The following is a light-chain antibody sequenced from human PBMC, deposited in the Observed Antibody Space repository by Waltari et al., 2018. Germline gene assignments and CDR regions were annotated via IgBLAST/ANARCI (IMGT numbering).Light chain of an antibody. J-gene: IGKJ1*01. CDR2: YAS. Sequence: EIVLTQSPDFQSVTPKEKVTITCRASQSIGSNLHWYQQKPDQSPMLIIKYASQSCSGFPSRFSGSGSGTDFALTINSLEAEDAATYYCHQSSSVPRTFDQGTKVEIK. CDR3: HQSSSVPRT. CDR1: QSIGSN. V-gene: IGKV6-21*01.